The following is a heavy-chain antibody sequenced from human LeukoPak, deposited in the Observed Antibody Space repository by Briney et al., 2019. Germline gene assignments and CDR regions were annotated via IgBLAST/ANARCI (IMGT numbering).Heavy chain of an antibody. CDR2: NSAYNGNT. V-gene: IGHV1-18*01. Sequence: AASVKVSCKASGYTFTSYGISWVRQAPGQGLEWMGWNSAYNGNTNYAQKLQGRVTMTTDTSTSTAYMELRSLRSDDTAVYYCARDLKPNDYGDYVDAFDIWGQGTMVTVSS. D-gene: IGHD4-17*01. J-gene: IGHJ3*02. CDR3: ARDLKPNDYGDYVDAFDI. CDR1: GYTFTSYG.